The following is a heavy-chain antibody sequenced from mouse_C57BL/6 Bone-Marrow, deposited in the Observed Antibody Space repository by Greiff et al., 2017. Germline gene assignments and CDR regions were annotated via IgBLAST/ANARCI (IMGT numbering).Heavy chain of an antibody. D-gene: IGHD1-1*01. CDR1: GFTFSDYY. CDR2: INYDGSST. V-gene: IGHV5-16*01. Sequence: EVHLVESEGGLVQPGSSMKLSCTASGFTFSDYYMAWVRQVPEKGLEWVANINYDGSSTYYLDSLKSRFIISRDNAKNILYLQMSSLKAEDTATYYGERHYGSSYFYAMDYWGQGTSVTVSS. CDR3: ERHYGSSYFYAMDY. J-gene: IGHJ4*01.